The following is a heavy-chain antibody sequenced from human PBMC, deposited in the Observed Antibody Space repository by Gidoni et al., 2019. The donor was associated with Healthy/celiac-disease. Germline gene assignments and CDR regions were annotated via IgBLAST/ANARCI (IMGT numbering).Heavy chain of an antibody. CDR3: AKEGKKNYDFWSGYYYFDY. CDR2: ISWNSGSI. D-gene: IGHD3-3*01. Sequence: EVQLVESGGGLVQPGRSLRLSCAASGFTFDDYAMHWVRQAPGKGLEWVSGISWNSGSIGYADSVKGRFTISRDNAKNSLYLQMNSLRAEDMALYYCAKEGKKNYDFWSGYYYFDYWGQGTLVTVSS. V-gene: IGHV3-9*03. J-gene: IGHJ4*02. CDR1: GFTFDDYA.